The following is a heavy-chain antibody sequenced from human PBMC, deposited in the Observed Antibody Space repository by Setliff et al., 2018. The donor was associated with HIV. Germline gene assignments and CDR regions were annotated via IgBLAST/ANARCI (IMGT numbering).Heavy chain of an antibody. J-gene: IGHJ6*03. Sequence: ASVKVSCKASGYTFTSYGISWVRQAPGQGLEWMGWISAYNGNTNYAQKLQGRVTMTTDTSTTTAYMELRSLRSDDTAVYYCATLAWDYYYSGRGYYFMDVWGKGTTVTVSS. CDR3: ATLAWDYYYSGRGYYFMDV. CDR2: ISAYNGNT. CDR1: GYTFTSYG. V-gene: IGHV1-18*01. D-gene: IGHD3-10*01.